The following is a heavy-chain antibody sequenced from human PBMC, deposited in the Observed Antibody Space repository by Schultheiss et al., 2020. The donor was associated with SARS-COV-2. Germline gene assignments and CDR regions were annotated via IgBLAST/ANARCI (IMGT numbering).Heavy chain of an antibody. D-gene: IGHD6-13*01. CDR3: ARSPYSSSWLDV. Sequence: SQTLSLTCTVSGGSISSYYWSWIRQPPGKGLEWIGYIYYSGSTNYNPSLKSRVTISGDTSKNQFSLKLSSVTAADTAVYYCARSPYSSSWLDVWGQGTTVTVSS. J-gene: IGHJ6*02. V-gene: IGHV4-59*01. CDR1: GGSISSYY. CDR2: IYYSGST.